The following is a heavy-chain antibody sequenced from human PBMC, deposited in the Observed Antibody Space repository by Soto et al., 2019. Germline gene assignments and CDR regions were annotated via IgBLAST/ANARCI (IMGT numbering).Heavy chain of an antibody. CDR1: GFTFSSYS. D-gene: IGHD5-18*01. Sequence: PGGSLRLSCAASGFTFSSYSMNWVRQAPGKGLEWVSSISSSSSYIYYADSVKGRFTISRDNAKNSLYLQMNSLRAEDTAVYYCAREPVLEGTAIVTSAYYFDYWGQGTLVTVSS. CDR2: ISSSSSYI. CDR3: AREPVLEGTAIVTSAYYFDY. V-gene: IGHV3-21*01. J-gene: IGHJ4*02.